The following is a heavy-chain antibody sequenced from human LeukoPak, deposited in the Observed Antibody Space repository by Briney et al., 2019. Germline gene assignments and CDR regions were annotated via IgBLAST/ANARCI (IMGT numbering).Heavy chain of an antibody. J-gene: IGHJ4*02. D-gene: IGHD4-17*01. CDR2: IKSKTDGGTT. Sequence: GGSLRLSCAASGFTFSNAWMNWVRQAPGKGLEWVGRIKSKTDGGTTDYAAPVKGRFTISRDDSKNTLYLQMNSLKTEDTAVYYRTTADDYGDYGLNWGQGTLVTVSS. CDR1: GFTFSNAW. V-gene: IGHV3-15*07. CDR3: TTADDYGDYGLN.